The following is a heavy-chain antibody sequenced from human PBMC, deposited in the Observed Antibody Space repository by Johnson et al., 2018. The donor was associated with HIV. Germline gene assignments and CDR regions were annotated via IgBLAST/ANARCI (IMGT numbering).Heavy chain of an antibody. J-gene: IGHJ3*02. Sequence: QVQLVESGGGLVQPGGSLRLSCAGSGITFSDYYMSWIRQAPGKGLEWVSYISSSGSTIYYADSVKGRFTISRDNAKNSLYLQMNSLRAEDTAVYYCAKDFRRFFPTPDAFDIWGQGTMVTVSS. CDR1: GITFSDYY. D-gene: IGHD4-23*01. V-gene: IGHV3-11*04. CDR2: ISSSGSTI. CDR3: AKDFRRFFPTPDAFDI.